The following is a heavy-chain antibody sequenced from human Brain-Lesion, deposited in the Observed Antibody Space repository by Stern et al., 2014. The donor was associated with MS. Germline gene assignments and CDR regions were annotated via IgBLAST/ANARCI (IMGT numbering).Heavy chain of an antibody. J-gene: IGHJ4*02. Sequence: QVQLVESGAEVKKPGASVKVSCKVSGYTLTELSMHWVRQAPRKGLEWMGGFDPEDGETIYAQKFQGQVTMTEDTSTDTAYMELSILRSEDTAVYYCATLSPGAGGNYYRHFDYWGQGTLVTVSS. V-gene: IGHV1-24*01. CDR3: ATLSPGAGGNYYRHFDY. CDR2: FDPEDGET. CDR1: GYTLTELS. D-gene: IGHD1-26*01.